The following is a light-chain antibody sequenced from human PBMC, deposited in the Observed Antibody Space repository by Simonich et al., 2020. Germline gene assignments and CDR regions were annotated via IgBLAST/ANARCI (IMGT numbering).Light chain of an antibody. J-gene: IGKJ2*01. CDR2: WAS. CDR3: QQYYSTPYT. V-gene: IGKV4-1*01. Sequence: DIVMTQSPDSLAVSLGGRATTNCKSSQSVLYSSNNKNYLAWYQQKPGQTPKLLIYWASTRESGVPDRFSGSGSGTEFTLTISSLQAEDVAVYYCQQYYSTPYTFGQGTKLEIK. CDR1: QSVLYSSNNKNY.